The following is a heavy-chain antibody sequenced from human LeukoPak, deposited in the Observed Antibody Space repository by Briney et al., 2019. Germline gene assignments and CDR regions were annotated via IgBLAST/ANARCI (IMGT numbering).Heavy chain of an antibody. CDR3: ARYVDDFRLIDY. V-gene: IGHV3-21*01. J-gene: IGHJ4*02. D-gene: IGHD3-3*01. Sequence: GGSLRLSCAASGFTFSSYSMNWVRQAPGKGLEWVSSISSSSSYIYYADSVKGRFTISRDNAKNSLYLQMNSLRAEDTAVYYCARYVDDFRLIDYWGQGTLVTVSS. CDR2: ISSSSSYI. CDR1: GFTFSSYS.